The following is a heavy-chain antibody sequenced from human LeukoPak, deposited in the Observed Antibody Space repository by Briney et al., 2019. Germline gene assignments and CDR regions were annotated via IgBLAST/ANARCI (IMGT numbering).Heavy chain of an antibody. CDR3: ARGYDDSGAFDY. CDR2: IYYSGST. D-gene: IGHD3-3*01. Sequence: SETLSLTCTVSGGSISSYYWSWIRQPPGKGLEWIGYIYYSGSTNYNPSLKSRVTISVDTSKNQFSLKLSSVTAADTAVYYCARGYDDSGAFDYWGQGTLVTVSS. CDR1: GGSISSYY. V-gene: IGHV4-59*12. J-gene: IGHJ4*02.